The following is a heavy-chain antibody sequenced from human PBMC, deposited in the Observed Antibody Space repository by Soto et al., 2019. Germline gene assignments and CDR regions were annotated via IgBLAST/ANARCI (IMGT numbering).Heavy chain of an antibody. CDR1: GGSISSGGYY. Sequence: SETLSLTCTVSGGSISSGGYYWSWIRQHPGKGLEWIGYIYYSGSTYYNPSLKSRVTISVDTSKNQFSLKLSSVTAADTAVYYCARDRQLVNYYYAMDVWGQGTTVTVSS. D-gene: IGHD6-6*01. J-gene: IGHJ6*02. V-gene: IGHV4-31*03. CDR2: IYYSGST. CDR3: ARDRQLVNYYYAMDV.